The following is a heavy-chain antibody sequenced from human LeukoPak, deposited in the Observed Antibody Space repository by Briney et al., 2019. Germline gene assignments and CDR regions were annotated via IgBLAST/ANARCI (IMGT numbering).Heavy chain of an antibody. CDR1: GGSLSGYY. CDR3: VRGPPSIAAGGTVRYYYYGLDI. CDR2: INHVGST. Sequence: SETLSLTCAVYGGSLSGYYWTWIRQSPEMGLEWIGEINHVGSTNYNPSLKSRVTILVDTSKNQFSLKLSSVTAADTAVYYCVRGPPSIAAGGTVRYYYYGLDIWGPGTTVTVSS. V-gene: IGHV4-34*01. D-gene: IGHD6-13*01. J-gene: IGHJ6*02.